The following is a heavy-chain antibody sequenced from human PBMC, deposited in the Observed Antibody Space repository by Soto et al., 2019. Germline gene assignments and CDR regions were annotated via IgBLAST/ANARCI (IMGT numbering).Heavy chain of an antibody. Sequence: QVQLVQSGAEVKKPGASVKVSCKAPRYIFTAYFMHWVRQAPGQGLEWMGWINPNNGATHYGLSFQGRFTMTGDPYISTAYMEMSSLISDDTAVYYCASHDPGALFDPWCQGPLVIVSA. J-gene: IGHJ5*02. V-gene: IGHV1-2*02. D-gene: IGHD1-1*01. CDR2: INPNNGAT. CDR3: ASHDPGALFDP. CDR1: RYIFTAYF.